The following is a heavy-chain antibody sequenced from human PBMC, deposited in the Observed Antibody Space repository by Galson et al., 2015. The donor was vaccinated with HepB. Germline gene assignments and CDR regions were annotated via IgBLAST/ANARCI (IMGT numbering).Heavy chain of an antibody. CDR1: GDSVSSNSAA. CDR2: TYYRSKWYN. CDR3: AKDRAVAAAVNIVFYFDY. V-gene: IGHV6-1*01. J-gene: IGHJ4*02. D-gene: IGHD6-13*01. Sequence: CAISGDSVSSNSAAWNWIRQSPSRGLEWLGRTYYRSKWYNDYAVSVKSRITINPDTSKNQFSLQLNSVTPEDTAVYYCAKDRAVAAAVNIVFYFDYWGQGTLVTVSS.